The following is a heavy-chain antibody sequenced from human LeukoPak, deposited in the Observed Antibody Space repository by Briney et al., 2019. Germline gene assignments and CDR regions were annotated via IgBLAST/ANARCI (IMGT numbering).Heavy chain of an antibody. V-gene: IGHV1-69*13. CDR1: GYTFTSYG. D-gene: IGHD4-17*01. CDR3: ARAIIYGDYGNYYYGVDV. J-gene: IGHJ6*02. CDR2: IIPLFATT. Sequence: GASVKVSCKASGYTFTSYGISWVRQAPGQGLEWLGGIIPLFATTNYAQKFQGRVTIIADESTSTAFMDLSGLRSEDTAVYYCARAIIYGDYGNYYYGVDVWGQGTTVTVSS.